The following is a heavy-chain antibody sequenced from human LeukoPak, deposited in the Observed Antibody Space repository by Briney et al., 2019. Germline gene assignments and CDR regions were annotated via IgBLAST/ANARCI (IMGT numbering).Heavy chain of an antibody. D-gene: IGHD3-16*01. CDR1: GFTFSSYE. V-gene: IGHV3-48*03. J-gene: IGHJ6*02. CDR2: ISSSGSTI. CDR3: ARGGTYYYYYGVDV. Sequence: PGGSLRLSCAASGFTFSSYEMNWVRQAPGKGLEWVSYISSSGSTIYYADSVKGRFTISRDNAKNSLYLQMNSLRAEDTAVYYCARGGTYYYYYGVDVWGQGTTVTVSS.